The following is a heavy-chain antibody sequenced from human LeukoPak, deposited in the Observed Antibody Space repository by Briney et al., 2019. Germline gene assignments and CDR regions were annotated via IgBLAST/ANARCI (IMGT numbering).Heavy chain of an antibody. D-gene: IGHD6-13*01. CDR3: ARSGAAAINYYYYGMDV. J-gene: IGHJ6*02. CDR1: GYTFTSYY. Sequence: ASVKVSCKASGYTFTSYYMHWVRQAPGQGLEWMGIINPSGGSTCYAQKFQGRVTMTRDTSTSTVYMELSSLRSEDTAVYYCARSGAAAINYYYYGMDVWGQGTTVTVSS. V-gene: IGHV1-46*01. CDR2: INPSGGST.